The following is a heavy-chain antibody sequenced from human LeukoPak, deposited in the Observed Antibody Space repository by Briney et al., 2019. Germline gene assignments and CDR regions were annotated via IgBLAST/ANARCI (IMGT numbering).Heavy chain of an antibody. Sequence: GASVKVSCKASGYTFSSYDINWVQQAPGQGLEWMGWMNPGGGNTGYAQKFQDRVTMTRSTSISTAYMELSSLTSEDTAVYFCARNGWDSLGRGLDYWGQGTLVTVSS. CDR2: MNPGGGNT. CDR3: ARNGWDSLGRGLDY. CDR1: GYTFSSYD. D-gene: IGHD1-26*01. V-gene: IGHV1-8*01. J-gene: IGHJ4*02.